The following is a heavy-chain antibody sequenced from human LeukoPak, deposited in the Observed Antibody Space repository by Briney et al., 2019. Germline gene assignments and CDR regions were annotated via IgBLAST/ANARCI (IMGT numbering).Heavy chain of an antibody. D-gene: IGHD2-15*01. CDR3: ARGTLLGYCSGGSCYHYYFDY. CDR2: MNPNSGNT. Sequence: ASVKVSCKASGYTFTSYDINWVRQATGQGLEWMGWMNPNSGNTGYAQKFQGRVTMTRNTSISTAYMELSSLRSEDTAVYYCARGTLLGYCSGGSCYHYYFDYWGQGTLVTVSS. V-gene: IGHV1-8*01. J-gene: IGHJ4*02. CDR1: GYTFTSYD.